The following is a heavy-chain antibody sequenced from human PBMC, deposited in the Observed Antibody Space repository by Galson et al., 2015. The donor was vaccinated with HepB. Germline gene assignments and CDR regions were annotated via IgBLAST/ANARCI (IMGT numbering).Heavy chain of an antibody. CDR2: IYPGDSDT. D-gene: IGHD4-17*01. Sequence: QSGAEVKKPGESLKISCTSSGYRFPSYWIGWVRQMPGKGLEWMGIIYPGDSDTRYSSSFQGQATISADKSISTAYLQWSSLKASDTAMYYCARVDYGDYAFDYWGQGTLVTVSS. J-gene: IGHJ4*02. CDR1: GYRFPSYW. V-gene: IGHV5-51*01. CDR3: ARVDYGDYAFDY.